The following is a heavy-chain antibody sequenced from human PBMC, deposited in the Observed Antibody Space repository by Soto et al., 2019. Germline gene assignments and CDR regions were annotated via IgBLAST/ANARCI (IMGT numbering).Heavy chain of an antibody. J-gene: IGHJ5*02. CDR3: ARDRGTVVTWGWFDP. CDR2: IYYSGST. D-gene: IGHD2-15*01. V-gene: IGHV4-31*03. Sequence: QVQLQEAGPGLVKPSPTLSLTCTVSGGSISSGGYYWSWIRQHPGKGLEGIGYIYYSGSTYYNQSLKSRVTISVETSKSQFSLKLGSVTAADTAVYYCARDRGTVVTWGWFDPWGQGTLVTVSS. CDR1: GGSISSGGYY.